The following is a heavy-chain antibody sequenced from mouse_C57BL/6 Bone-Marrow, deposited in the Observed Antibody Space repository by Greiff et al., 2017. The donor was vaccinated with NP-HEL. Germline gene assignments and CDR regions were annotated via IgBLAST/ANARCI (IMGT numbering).Heavy chain of an antibody. CDR2: IYPGDGDT. J-gene: IGHJ2*01. Sequence: QVQLQQSGPELVKPGASVKISCKASGYAFSSSWMNWVKQRPGKGLEWIGRIYPGDGDTNYNGKFKGKATLTADKSSSTAYMQLSSLTSEDSAVYFCARRDGLRLFDYWGQGTTLTVSS. CDR3: ARRDGLRLFDY. V-gene: IGHV1-82*01. D-gene: IGHD2-4*01. CDR1: GYAFSSSW.